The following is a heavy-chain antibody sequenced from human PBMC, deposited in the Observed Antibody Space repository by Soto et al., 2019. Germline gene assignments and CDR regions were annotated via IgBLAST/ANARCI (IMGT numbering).Heavy chain of an antibody. J-gene: IGHJ4*02. CDR1: GGIFHGYG. D-gene: IGHD1-7*01. Sequence: QEQLVESGGGVVQPGTSLRLSCAVPGGIFHGYGMHWVRQAPGKGLEWVAIRRFDGSNEEYADSVKGRFTISRDNSKNSLYLQMNTLGAEDTAVYYGARDGIGGTVFRGYLDYWGRGTVVTVSS. V-gene: IGHV3-33*01. CDR2: RRFDGSNE. CDR3: ARDGIGGTVFRGYLDY.